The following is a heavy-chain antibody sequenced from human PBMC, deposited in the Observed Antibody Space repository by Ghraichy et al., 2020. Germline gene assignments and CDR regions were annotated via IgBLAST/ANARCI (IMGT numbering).Heavy chain of an antibody. V-gene: IGHV3-73*01. CDR1: GFSFGDSH. D-gene: IGHD2-2*01. Sequence: GGYLRLSCAASGFSFGDSHMHWVRQAPGKGLEWVGHIRNRRDNFATAYGAAVRGRFTISRDNAMSTTYLQMNSLKTEDTAVYYCSRPTVSCHDYWGQGIQVTVSS. CDR2: IRNRRDNFAT. CDR3: SRPTVSCHDY. J-gene: IGHJ4*02.